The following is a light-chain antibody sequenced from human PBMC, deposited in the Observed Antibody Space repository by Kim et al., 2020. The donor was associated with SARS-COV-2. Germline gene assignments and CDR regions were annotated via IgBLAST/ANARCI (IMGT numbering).Light chain of an antibody. CDR1: QSVNSA. V-gene: IGKV3-15*01. Sequence: SVSPVARATLSCRARQSVNSALAWYQQKPGRAPSLLIYDASTRAAGIPARFSGSGSGTEFTLTISSLQSEDFAVYYCQHYNNWPYTFGQGTKLEI. CDR3: QHYNNWPYT. J-gene: IGKJ2*01. CDR2: DAS.